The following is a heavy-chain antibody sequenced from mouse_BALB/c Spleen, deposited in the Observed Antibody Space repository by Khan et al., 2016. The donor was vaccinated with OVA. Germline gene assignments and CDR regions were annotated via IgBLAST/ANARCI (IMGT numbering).Heavy chain of an antibody. CDR1: GYTFTNYW. V-gene: IGHV1-63*02. Sequence: VELVESGGEVVRPGTSVKISCKASGYTFTNYWLGWVKQRPGHGLEWIGDIYPGGDYTNYNEKFEGEATLTVDTSSTTANMQLSSLTIEDSAVYFCARWATWYFDVWGAGTTVTVSS. D-gene: IGHD3-1*01. CDR2: IYPGGDYT. J-gene: IGHJ1*01. CDR3: ARWATWYFDV.